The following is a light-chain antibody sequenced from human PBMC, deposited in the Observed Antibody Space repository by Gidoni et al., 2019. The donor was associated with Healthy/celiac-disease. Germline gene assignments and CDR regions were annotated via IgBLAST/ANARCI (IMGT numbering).Light chain of an antibody. V-gene: IGKV3-20*01. CDR2: GAS. CDR1: QSVSSSY. CDR3: QQYGSP. Sequence: VLTQSPGTLSLSPGERATLTCRASQSVSSSYLAWYQQKPGQATRLLIYGASSRATGIPDRFSGSGSRTDFTLTISRLEPEDFAVYYCQQYGSPFXXXTKVEIK. J-gene: IGKJ1*01.